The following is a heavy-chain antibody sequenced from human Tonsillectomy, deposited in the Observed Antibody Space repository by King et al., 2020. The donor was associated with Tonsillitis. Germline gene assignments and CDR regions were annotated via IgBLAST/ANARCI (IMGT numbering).Heavy chain of an antibody. Sequence: VQLVESGGGLVQPGGSLRLSCAASGFTFSSYAMSWVRQAPGKGLEWVSAISGSGGSTYYADSVKGRFTISRDDSKNTLYLQVNSLRAEDTAVYYCAKAISSTWYRPDNWGHGTLVTVSS. D-gene: IGHD6-13*01. J-gene: IGHJ4*01. CDR3: AKAISSTWYRPDN. CDR2: ISGSGGST. CDR1: GFTFSSYA. V-gene: IGHV3-23*04.